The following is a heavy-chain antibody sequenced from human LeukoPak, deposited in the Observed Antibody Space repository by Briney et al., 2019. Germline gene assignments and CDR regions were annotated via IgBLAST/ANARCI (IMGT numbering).Heavy chain of an antibody. D-gene: IGHD3-3*01. CDR2: INPSGGST. J-gene: IGHJ4*02. CDR1: RYTFTSYY. Sequence: ASVRVSCEASRYTFTSYYMHCVRQAPGQGLEGMGIINPSGGSTSYARKFKGRFTMTRDTSTSTVYMELRILRSEDAAVNYFARVRPYYVFCSGYYKGDAFDYWGQGTLVTVSS. CDR3: ARVRPYYVFCSGYYKGDAFDY. V-gene: IGHV1-46*01.